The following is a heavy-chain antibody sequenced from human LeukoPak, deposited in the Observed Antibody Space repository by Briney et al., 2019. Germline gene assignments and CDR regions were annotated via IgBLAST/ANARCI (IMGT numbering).Heavy chain of an antibody. CDR3: ARHPYTFSGGDY. Sequence: GGSLKISFKGSGYRFSSYWIAWVRQMPGRGLEWMGIIFPGDSDTTYSPSFQGQVTISADKSISTAYLQWSSLKASDTAIYYCARHPYTFSGGDYWGQGTLVSVSS. D-gene: IGHD3-16*01. CDR2: IFPGDSDT. V-gene: IGHV5-51*01. CDR1: GYRFSSYW. J-gene: IGHJ4*02.